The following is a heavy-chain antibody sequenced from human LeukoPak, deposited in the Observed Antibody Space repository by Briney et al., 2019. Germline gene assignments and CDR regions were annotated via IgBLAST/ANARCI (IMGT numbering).Heavy chain of an antibody. CDR3: ARWAREMVRGEIDNWFDP. CDR1: GGSISSYY. D-gene: IGHD3-10*01. CDR2: IYYCGST. V-gene: IGHV4-59*08. Sequence: SETLSLTCTVSGGSISSYYWSWIRQPPGKGLEGIGYIYYCGSTNYNPSLKSRVTISVDTSKNQFSLKLSSVTAADTAVYYCARWAREMVRGEIDNWFDPWGQGTLVTASS. J-gene: IGHJ5*02.